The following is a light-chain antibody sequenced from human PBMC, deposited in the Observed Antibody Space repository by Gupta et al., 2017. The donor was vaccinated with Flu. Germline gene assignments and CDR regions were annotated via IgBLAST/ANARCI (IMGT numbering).Light chain of an antibody. V-gene: IGLV2-14*03. CDR1: STDCGSYKY. J-gene: IGLJ2*01. Sequence: ISCTGTSTDCGSYKYVSVYQQAPGKAPQLLIYDVTKRPAWFSTRFSGSKAGDTASLTISGRQAEDEADYYCSSCTISTSLVFGGGTILTVL. CDR2: DVT. CDR3: SSCTISTSLV.